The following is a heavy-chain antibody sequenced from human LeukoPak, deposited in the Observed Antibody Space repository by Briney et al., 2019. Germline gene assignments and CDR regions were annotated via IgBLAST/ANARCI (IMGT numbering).Heavy chain of an antibody. CDR2: IWYDGSNK. CDR3: AKTLHGYEHGGGAFDP. Sequence: GSLRLSCAASGFPFSSYGMHWVRQAPAKGLEWVAVIWYDGSNKYYADSVKGRFTISRDNSKNTLYLQMNSLRAEDTAVYYCAKTLHGYEHGGGAFDPWGQGTLVTVSS. D-gene: IGHD1-1*01. V-gene: IGHV3-33*06. J-gene: IGHJ5*02. CDR1: GFPFSSYG.